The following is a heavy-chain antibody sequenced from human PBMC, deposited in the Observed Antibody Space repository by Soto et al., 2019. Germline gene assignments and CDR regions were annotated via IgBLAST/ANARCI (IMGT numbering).Heavy chain of an antibody. D-gene: IGHD1-20*01. V-gene: IGHV3-23*01. CDR2: ISSRGGDT. Sequence: GGSLRLSCAASGFPFSDYAMSWVRQAPGKGLQWVSVISSRGGDTYYADSVRGRFTISRDNSKSTLSLQMNSLRAEDTAIYYCAKDLFPALSGKDYYYGLDVWGPGTTVTVSS. J-gene: IGHJ6*02. CDR3: AKDLFPALSGKDYYYGLDV. CDR1: GFPFSDYA.